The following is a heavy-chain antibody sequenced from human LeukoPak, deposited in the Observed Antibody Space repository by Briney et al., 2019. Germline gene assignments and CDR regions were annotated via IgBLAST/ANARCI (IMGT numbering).Heavy chain of an antibody. V-gene: IGHV4-39*01. J-gene: IGHJ4*02. CDR2: IYYSGST. CDR1: GVSISSSSYY. Sequence: SETLSLTCTVSGVSISSSSYYWGWIRQPPGKGLEWIGSIYYSGSTYYNPSLKSRVTISVDTSKNQFSLKLSSVTAADTAVYYCAARYYYDSSGALGRFDYWGQGTLVTVSS. D-gene: IGHD3-22*01. CDR3: AARYYYDSSGALGRFDY.